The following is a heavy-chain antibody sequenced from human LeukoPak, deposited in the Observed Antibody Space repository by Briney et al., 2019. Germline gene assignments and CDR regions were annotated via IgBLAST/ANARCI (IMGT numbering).Heavy chain of an antibody. Sequence: QPGGSLRLSCAASGFTVSSTYMSWVRQAPGKGLEWVSTLYSGGSTHYADSVKGRFTISRDNSKNTLYLQMNSLRAEDTAVYYCAKWQERWVALLEYWGQGTLVTVSS. CDR3: AKWQERWVALLEY. J-gene: IGHJ4*02. D-gene: IGHD4-23*01. CDR1: GFTVSSTY. CDR2: LYSGGST. V-gene: IGHV3-53*01.